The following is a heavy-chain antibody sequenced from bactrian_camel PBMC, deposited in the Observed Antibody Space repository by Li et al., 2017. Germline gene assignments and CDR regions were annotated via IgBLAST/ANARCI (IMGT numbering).Heavy chain of an antibody. CDR2: MNTEGHR. V-gene: IGHV3S53*01. CDR1: TPVAC. J-gene: IGHJ4*01. Sequence: VQLVESGGGSVQAGGSLTLSCSASTPVACMGWFRQVPGKDPQEVALMNTEGHRRYSPSVEGRFTISRDNVDNTVDLRMTNLEPEDTATYYCLADDLCLEWAGLTYYPMDDPDYWGKGTQVTVS. D-gene: IGHD2*01. CDR3: LADDLCLEWAGLTYYPMDDPDY.